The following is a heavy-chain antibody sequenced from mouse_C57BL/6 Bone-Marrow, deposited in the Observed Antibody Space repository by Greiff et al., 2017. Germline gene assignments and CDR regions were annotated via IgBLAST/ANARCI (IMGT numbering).Heavy chain of an antibody. D-gene: IGHD1-1*01. CDR3: ARQRGYYYGSSPWFAY. Sequence: EVQLVESGGDLVKPGGSLKLSCAASGFTFSSYGMSWVRQTPDKRLEWVATISSGGSYTSSPDSVKGRFPIPRDNAKNTLYLQMSSLKSENTAMYYCARQRGYYYGSSPWFAYWGQGTLVTVSA. CDR2: ISSGGSYT. J-gene: IGHJ3*01. V-gene: IGHV5-6*01. CDR1: GFTFSSYG.